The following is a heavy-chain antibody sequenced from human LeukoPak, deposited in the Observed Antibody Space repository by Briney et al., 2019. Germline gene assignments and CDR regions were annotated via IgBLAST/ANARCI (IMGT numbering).Heavy chain of an antibody. CDR3: ARDADSSGYC. J-gene: IGHJ4*02. CDR1: GGSISSGSYY. Sequence: SQTLSLTCTVSGGSISSGSYYWSWIRQPAGKGLEWIGRIYTSGSTNYNPSLKSRVTISVDTSKNQFSLKLSSVTAADTAVYYCARDADSSGYCWGQGTLVTVSS. D-gene: IGHD3-22*01. V-gene: IGHV4-61*02. CDR2: IYTSGST.